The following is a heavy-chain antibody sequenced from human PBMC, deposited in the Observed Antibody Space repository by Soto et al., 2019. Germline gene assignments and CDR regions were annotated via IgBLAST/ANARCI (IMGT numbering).Heavy chain of an antibody. CDR2: ISGDGGST. D-gene: IGHD4-17*01. J-gene: IGHJ4*02. CDR3: AKDMTAVTTTDY. V-gene: IGHV3-23*01. CDR1: GFSFNTHA. Sequence: EVQLLESGGNLIQPGGSLRLSCVASGFSFNTHAMSWVRQAPGKGLEWVSTISGDGGSTWYAVSVKGRFNISRDNSKNTLYLQMNSLRAEDTAVYFCAKDMTAVTTTDYWGQGTLVTVSS.